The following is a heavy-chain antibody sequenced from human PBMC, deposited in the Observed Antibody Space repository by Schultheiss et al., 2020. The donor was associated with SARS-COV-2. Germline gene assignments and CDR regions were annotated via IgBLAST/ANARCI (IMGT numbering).Heavy chain of an antibody. CDR1: GFTFSSYD. J-gene: IGHJ6*02. CDR2: IGTAGDT. V-gene: IGHV3-13*01. Sequence: GESLKISCAASGFTFSSYDIHWVRQPTGKGLEWVSAIGTAGDTYYPGSVKGRFTISRENAKNSLYLQMNSLRAEDTAVYYCARDGFLDYYYYYGMDVWGQGTTVTVSS. D-gene: IGHD3-3*01. CDR3: ARDGFLDYYYYYGMDV.